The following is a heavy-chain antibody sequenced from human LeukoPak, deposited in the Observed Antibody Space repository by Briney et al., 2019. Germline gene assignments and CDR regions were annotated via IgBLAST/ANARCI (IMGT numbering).Heavy chain of an antibody. CDR1: GGTFSSYA. CDR2: IIPILGIA. CDR3: ARDRNYYDSSGRTVFFDY. Sequence: ASVKVSCKASGGTFSSYAISWVRQAPGQGLEWMGRIIPILGIANYAQKFQGRVTITADKSTSTAYMELSSLRSEDTAVYYCARDRNYYDSSGRTVFFDYWGQGTLVTVSS. V-gene: IGHV1-69*04. D-gene: IGHD3-22*01. J-gene: IGHJ4*02.